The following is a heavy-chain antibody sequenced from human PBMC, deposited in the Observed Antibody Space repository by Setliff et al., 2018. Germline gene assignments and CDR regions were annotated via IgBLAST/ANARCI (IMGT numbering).Heavy chain of an antibody. J-gene: IGHJ4*02. CDR3: ARDSALHSYHYDSSGYLDY. CDR2: VYYSGTT. Sequence: KPSETLSLTCTVSGSSISTYYWSWIRQTPVKGLEWIGYVYYSGTTNYNPLFKSRVTISVDRPKNQFSLKLSSVTAADTGVYYCARDSALHSYHYDSSGYLDYWGQGALVTVSS. V-gene: IGHV4-59*01. D-gene: IGHD3-22*01. CDR1: GSSISTYY.